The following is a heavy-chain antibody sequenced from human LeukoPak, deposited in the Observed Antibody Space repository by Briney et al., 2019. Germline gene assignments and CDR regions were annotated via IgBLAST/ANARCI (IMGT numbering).Heavy chain of an antibody. CDR2: IIPILGIA. CDR3: ARDQGGNHDAFDI. J-gene: IGHJ3*02. V-gene: IGHV1-69*04. CDR1: GYTFTSYY. Sequence: ASVKVSCKASGYTFTSYYMHWVRQAPGQGLEWMGRIIPILGIANYAQKFQGRVTITADKSTSTAYMELSSLRSEDTAVYYCARDQGGNHDAFDIWGQGTMVTVSS. D-gene: IGHD1-14*01.